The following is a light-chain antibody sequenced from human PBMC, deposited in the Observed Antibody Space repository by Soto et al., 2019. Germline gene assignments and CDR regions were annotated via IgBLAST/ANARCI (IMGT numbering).Light chain of an antibody. J-gene: IGKJ5*01. Sequence: DIQMTQSPSSLSASVGDRVTITCRASQDISNYLNWYQQRPGKAHKLLIYDASNLERGVPSRFSGTRSGTHFTFAITSLQPEDVAKYYCQQSDSLPITFGQGTRLEI. V-gene: IGKV1-33*01. CDR1: QDISNY. CDR2: DAS. CDR3: QQSDSLPIT.